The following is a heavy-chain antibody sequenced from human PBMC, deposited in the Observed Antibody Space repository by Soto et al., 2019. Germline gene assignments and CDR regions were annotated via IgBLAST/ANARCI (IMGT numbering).Heavy chain of an antibody. CDR3: ARHGNSSGYYYEGYYFDY. CDR1: GYSFTSYW. D-gene: IGHD3-22*01. J-gene: IGHJ4*02. CDR2: IYPGDSDT. Sequence: GESLKISCNGSGYSFTSYWIGWVRQMPGKGLEWMGIIYPGDSDTRYSPSFQGQVTISADKSISTAYLQWSSLKASDTAMYYCARHGNSSGYYYEGYYFDYWGQGTLVTVSS. V-gene: IGHV5-51*01.